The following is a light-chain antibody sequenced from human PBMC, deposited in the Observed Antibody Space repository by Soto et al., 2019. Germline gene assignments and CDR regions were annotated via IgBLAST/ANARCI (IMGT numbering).Light chain of an antibody. Sequence: QSVLTQPPSASGTPGQRVTISCSGSNSNIGSNTVNWYQHLPGTAPKLLMSSNNKRPSGVPDRFSGSKSGTSASLAISGLKSEDEADYYCAAWDDSLNGRVFGGGTKVTVL. CDR3: AAWDDSLNGRV. CDR2: SNN. V-gene: IGLV1-44*01. CDR1: NSNIGSNT. J-gene: IGLJ2*01.